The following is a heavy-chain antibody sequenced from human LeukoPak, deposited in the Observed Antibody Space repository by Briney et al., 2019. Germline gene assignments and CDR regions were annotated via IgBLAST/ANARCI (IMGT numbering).Heavy chain of an antibody. J-gene: IGHJ3*02. V-gene: IGHV1-2*02. CDR2: INPNSGGT. CDR3: ASRYCSSTNCYPVGSAFDI. CDR1: GYTFTGYY. Sequence: ASVKVSCKASGYTFTGYYMHWVRQAPGQGLEWMGWINPNSGGTNYAQKFQGRVTMTRDTSISTAYMELSRLRSDDTAVYYCASRYCSSTNCYPVGSAFDIWGQGTTVTVSS. D-gene: IGHD2-2*01.